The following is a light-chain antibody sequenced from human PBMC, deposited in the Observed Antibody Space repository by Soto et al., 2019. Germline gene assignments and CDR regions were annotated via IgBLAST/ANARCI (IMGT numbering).Light chain of an antibody. CDR3: QTWGTGIRV. CDR1: SGHSSYA. J-gene: IGLJ7*02. CDR2: LNSDGSH. V-gene: IGLV4-69*01. Sequence: QSVLTQSPSASASLGASVKLTCTLSSGHSSYAIAWHQQQPEKGPRYLMKLNSDGSHSKGDGIPDRFSGSSSGAERYLAVSSLQSEDEADSYCQTWGTGIRVFGGGTQLAAL.